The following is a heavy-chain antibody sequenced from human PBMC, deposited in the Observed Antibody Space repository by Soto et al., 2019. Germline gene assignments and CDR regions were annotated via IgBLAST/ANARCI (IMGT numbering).Heavy chain of an antibody. CDR2: INPNSGGT. D-gene: IGHD2-15*01. V-gene: IGHV1-2*04. CDR3: ARGLVYCSGGGCYPVDAFDI. J-gene: IGHJ3*02. CDR1: GYTFTGYY. Sequence: GASVKVSCKASGYTFTGYYMHWVRQAPGQGLEWMGWINPNSGGTNYAQKFQGWVTMTRDTSISTAYMELSRLRSDDTAVYYCARGLVYCSGGGCYPVDAFDIWGQGTIVTVSS.